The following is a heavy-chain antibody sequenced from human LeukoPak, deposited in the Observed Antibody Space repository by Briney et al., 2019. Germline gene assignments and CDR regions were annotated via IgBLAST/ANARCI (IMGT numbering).Heavy chain of an antibody. D-gene: IGHD5-18*01. CDR1: GYSISSGYY. Sequence: SETLSLTCTVSGYSISSGYYWGWIRQPPGKGLEWIGSIYHSGSTYYNPSLKSRVTISVDTSKNQFSLKLSSVTAADTAVYYCARHHRDTAMAPYYFDYWGQGTLVTVSS. CDR2: IYHSGST. V-gene: IGHV4-38-2*02. J-gene: IGHJ4*02. CDR3: ARHHRDTAMAPYYFDY.